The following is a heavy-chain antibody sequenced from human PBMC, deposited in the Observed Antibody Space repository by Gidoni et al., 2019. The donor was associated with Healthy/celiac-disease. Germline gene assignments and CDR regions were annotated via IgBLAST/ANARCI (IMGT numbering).Heavy chain of an antibody. V-gene: IGHV3-21*01. J-gene: IGHJ4*02. CDR1: GFTFSSYS. Sequence: EVQLVESGGGLVKPGGSLRLSCAASGFTFSSYSMNWVRQAPGKGLEWVSSISSSSSYIYYADSVKGRFTISRDNAKNSLYLQMNSLRAEDTAVYYCARGMDIVVVVATISLDYWGQGTLVTVSS. CDR2: ISSSSSYI. D-gene: IGHD2-15*01. CDR3: ARGMDIVVVVATISLDY.